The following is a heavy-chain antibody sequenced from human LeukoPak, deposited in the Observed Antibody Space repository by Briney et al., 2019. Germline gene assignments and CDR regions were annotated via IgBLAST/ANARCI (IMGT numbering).Heavy chain of an antibody. CDR3: AKDLEYTSVWYYCYMDV. V-gene: IGHV3-23*01. Sequence: PGGSPRLSCAASGFTVSSFAMSWVRQAPGKGLEWVSAIGGRDGSTYYADSVKGRFTISRDNSKNALYLQMNSLRAEDTALYSCAKDLEYTSVWYYCYMDVWGTGTTVTVSS. CDR2: IGGRDGST. D-gene: IGHD6-19*01. CDR1: GFTVSSFA. J-gene: IGHJ6*03.